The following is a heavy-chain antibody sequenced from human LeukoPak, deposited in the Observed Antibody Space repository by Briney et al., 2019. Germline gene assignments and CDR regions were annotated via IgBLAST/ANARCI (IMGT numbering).Heavy chain of an antibody. J-gene: IGHJ4*02. CDR1: GDSVSSDTAA. Sequence: SQTLSLTCAISGDSVSSDTAAWNWIRQSPSRGLEWLGRTYYRSQWGYDFAEFVRNRIIINPDTSKNQVSLQLNSVTPEDTAVYYCARQPDQQPESFDSWGQGTLVTVSS. D-gene: IGHD6-13*01. V-gene: IGHV6-1*01. CDR3: ARQPDQQPESFDS. CDR2: TYYRSQWGY.